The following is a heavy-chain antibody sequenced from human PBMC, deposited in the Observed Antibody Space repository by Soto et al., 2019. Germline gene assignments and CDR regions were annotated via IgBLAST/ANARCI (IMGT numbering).Heavy chain of an antibody. V-gene: IGHV3-23*01. Sequence: PGGSLRLSCAASGFTFSSYAMSWVRQAPGKGLEWVSAISGSGGSTYYADSVKGRFTISRDNSKNTLYLQMNSLRAEDTAVYYCARDLGDFWSGSRPIIRYGMDVWGQGTTVTVSS. J-gene: IGHJ6*02. D-gene: IGHD3-3*01. CDR3: ARDLGDFWSGSRPIIRYGMDV. CDR2: ISGSGGST. CDR1: GFTFSSYA.